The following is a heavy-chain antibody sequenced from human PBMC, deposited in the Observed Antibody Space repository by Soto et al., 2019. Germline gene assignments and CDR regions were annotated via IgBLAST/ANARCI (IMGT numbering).Heavy chain of an antibody. CDR3: ARDLRFRGFYGMDV. CDR2: IYYSGST. D-gene: IGHD3-10*01. V-gene: IGHV4-31*03. CDR1: GGSISSGGYY. J-gene: IGHJ6*02. Sequence: QVQLQESGPGLVKPSQTLSLTCTVSGGSISSGGYYWSWIRQHPGKGLEWIGYIYYSGSTYYNPSLKRRVTISLDPSKNQFSLKLSSVTAADTAVYYCARDLRFRGFYGMDVWGQGTTVTVSS.